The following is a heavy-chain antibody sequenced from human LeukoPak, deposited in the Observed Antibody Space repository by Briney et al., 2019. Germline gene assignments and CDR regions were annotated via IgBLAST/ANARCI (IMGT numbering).Heavy chain of an antibody. J-gene: IGHJ4*02. CDR3: ARDPLQYSGSYTFDY. CDR2: IWYDGSNK. V-gene: IGHV3-33*08. CDR1: GFTFSNYN. D-gene: IGHD1-26*01. Sequence: GGSLRLSCAASGFTFSNYNINWVRQAPGKGLEWVAVIWYDGSNKYYADSVKGRFTISRDNSKNTLYLQMNSLRAGDTAVYYCARDPLQYSGSYTFDYWGQGTLVTVSS.